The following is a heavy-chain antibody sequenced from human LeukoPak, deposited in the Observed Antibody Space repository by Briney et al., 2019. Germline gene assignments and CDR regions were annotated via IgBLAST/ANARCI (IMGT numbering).Heavy chain of an antibody. CDR2: IYYSGTT. J-gene: IGHJ5*02. Sequence: SETLSLTCTVSGGSIRSSPYYWGWIRQPPGKGLEWIGSIYYSGTTHYHPSLESRLTISVYTSNNPFSLKQPSITAADTAIYYCAKGAGGFSYYNWFDPWGQGTLVTVSS. CDR3: AKGAGGFSYYNWFDP. CDR1: GGSIRSSPYY. V-gene: IGHV4-39*07. D-gene: IGHD5-18*01.